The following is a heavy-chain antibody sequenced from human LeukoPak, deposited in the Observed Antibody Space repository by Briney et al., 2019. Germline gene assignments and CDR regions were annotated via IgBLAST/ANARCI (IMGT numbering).Heavy chain of an antibody. Sequence: GGSLRLSCAASGFTLSRFAMNWARQAPGKGLEWVSAISGSGGTTFYADSVKGRLTISRDNSKNTLYLQMNSLRAEDTAVYYCVKRTVNYPFDFWGQGTLVTVSS. CDR2: ISGSGGTT. V-gene: IGHV3-23*01. CDR3: VKRTVNYPFDF. CDR1: GFTLSRFA. J-gene: IGHJ4*02. D-gene: IGHD1-7*01.